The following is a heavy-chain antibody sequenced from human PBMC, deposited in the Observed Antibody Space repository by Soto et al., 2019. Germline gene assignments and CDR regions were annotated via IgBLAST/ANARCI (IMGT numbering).Heavy chain of an antibody. D-gene: IGHD2-2*01. CDR2: ISGGGSNT. J-gene: IGHJ4*02. CDR3: AKGREIVVVPAADY. Sequence: EVQLLESGGGSVQPGGSLRLSCAASGFTFNTYAMSWVRQAPGKGLEWVSAISGGGSNTYYADSVKGRFTVSRDNSKNTLYLQMNSLRVEDTAVYYCAKGREIVVVPAADYWGQGTLVAVSS. CDR1: GFTFNTYA. V-gene: IGHV3-23*01.